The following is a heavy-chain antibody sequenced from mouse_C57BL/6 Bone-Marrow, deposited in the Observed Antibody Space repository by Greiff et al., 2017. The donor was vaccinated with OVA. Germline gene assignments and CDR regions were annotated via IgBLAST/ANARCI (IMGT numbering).Heavy chain of an antibody. V-gene: IGHV5-17*01. CDR2: ISSGSSTI. J-gene: IGHJ4*01. CDR3: ARRRLLPDYYAMDY. CDR1: GFTFSDYG. D-gene: IGHD1-1*01. Sequence: EVKVVESGGGLVKPGGSLKLSCAASGFTFSDYGMHWVRQAPEKGLEWVAYISSGSSTIYYADTVKGRFTISRDNAKNTLFLQMTSLRSEDTAMYYCARRRLLPDYYAMDYWGQGTSVTVSS.